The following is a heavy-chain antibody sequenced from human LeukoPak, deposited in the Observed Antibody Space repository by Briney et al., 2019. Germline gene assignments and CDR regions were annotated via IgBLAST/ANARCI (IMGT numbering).Heavy chain of an antibody. CDR2: IYSGGST. D-gene: IGHD3-10*01. V-gene: IGHV3-53*01. J-gene: IGHJ5*02. CDR1: GFTVSSNY. Sequence: GGSLRLSCAASGFTVSSNYMSWVRQAPGKGLEWVSVIYSGGSTYYADSVKGRFTISRDNSKNTLYLQMNSLRAEDTAVYYCAKEKKLLWFGELAPSWFDPWGQGTLVTVSS. CDR3: AKEKKLLWFGELAPSWFDP.